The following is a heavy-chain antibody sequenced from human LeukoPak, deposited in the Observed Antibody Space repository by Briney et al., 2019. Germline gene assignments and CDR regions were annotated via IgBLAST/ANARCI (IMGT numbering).Heavy chain of an antibody. CDR2: ISNSGDAT. Sequence: PGGSLRLSCAGSGFTFSGYWMSWVRQAPGKGLEWVSTISNSGDATYYADSVKGRFTISRDNSKNTLYLQMNSLRAEDTAVYYCAKAPPYKKYFDYWGQGTLVTVSS. V-gene: IGHV3-23*01. D-gene: IGHD1-1*01. CDR3: AKAPPYKKYFDY. CDR1: GFTFSGYW. J-gene: IGHJ4*02.